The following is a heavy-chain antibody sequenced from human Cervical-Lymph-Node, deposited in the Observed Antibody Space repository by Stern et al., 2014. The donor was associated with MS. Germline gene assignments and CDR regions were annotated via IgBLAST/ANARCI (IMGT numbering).Heavy chain of an antibody. CDR1: GYTFTGYY. D-gene: IGHD5-12*01. CDR3: ARWGGYGPTTYGMDV. J-gene: IGHJ6*02. Sequence: QVQLVQSGAEVKKPGASVKVSCKASGYTFTGYYMHWVRQAPGQGLEWMGWINPNSGGTNYAQKFQGRVTMTRDTSISTAYMELSRLRSDDTAVYYCARWGGYGPTTYGMDVWGQGTTVTVSS. CDR2: INPNSGGT. V-gene: IGHV1-2*02.